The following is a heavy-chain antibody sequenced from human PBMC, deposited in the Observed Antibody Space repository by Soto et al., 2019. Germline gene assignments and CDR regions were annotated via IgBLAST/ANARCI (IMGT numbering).Heavy chain of an antibody. D-gene: IGHD3-3*01. CDR2: IYYSGST. J-gene: IGHJ5*01. V-gene: IGHV4-59*08. CDR3: ARHGRGHDFWSGYYAWFAS. Sequence: SETLSLTCTVSGGSISSYYWSWIRQPPGKGLEWIGYIYYSGSTNYNPSLKSRVTISVDTSKNQFSLKLSSVTAADTAVYYCARHGRGHDFWSGYYAWFASWGQGTVVTVSS. CDR1: GGSISSYY.